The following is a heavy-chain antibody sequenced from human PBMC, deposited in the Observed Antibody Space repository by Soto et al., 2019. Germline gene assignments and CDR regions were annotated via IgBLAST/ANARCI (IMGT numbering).Heavy chain of an antibody. Sequence: QVQLVESGGGVVQPGRSLRLSCAASGFTFSSYGMHWVRQAPGKGLEWVAVIWYDGSNKYYADSVKGRFTISRDNSKNTVYLHMNSLRAEDTAVYYCAREMRSDTAMVTHYYYYGMDVWGQGTTVTVSS. CDR2: IWYDGSNK. D-gene: IGHD5-18*01. J-gene: IGHJ6*02. CDR3: AREMRSDTAMVTHYYYYGMDV. CDR1: GFTFSSYG. V-gene: IGHV3-33*01.